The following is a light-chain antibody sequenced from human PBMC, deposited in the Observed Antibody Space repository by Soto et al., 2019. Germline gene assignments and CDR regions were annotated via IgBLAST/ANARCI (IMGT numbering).Light chain of an antibody. J-gene: IGKJ5*01. V-gene: IGKV1-39*01. Sequence: DIQMTQSPSSLSASVGDRVTITCLASQSISSYLNWYQQKPGKAPKLLIYAASSLQSGVPSRFSGSGSGTDFTLTISSLQPEDFATCYCQQSYSTPLTFGGGTRLEIK. CDR2: AAS. CDR3: QQSYSTPLT. CDR1: QSISSY.